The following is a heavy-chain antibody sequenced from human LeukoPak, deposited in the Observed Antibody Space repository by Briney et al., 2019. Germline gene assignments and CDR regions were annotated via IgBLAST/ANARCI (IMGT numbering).Heavy chain of an antibody. J-gene: IGHJ4*02. Sequence: SVPALVKPTQTLTLTCTFSGFSLSTSGMCVSWIRQPPGKALEWLARIDWDDDKYYSTSLKTRLTISKDTSKNQVVLTMTNMDPVDTAAYYCARAGDSSSWSIFDYWGQGTLVTVSS. CDR1: GFSLSTSGMC. CDR3: ARAGDSSSWSIFDY. V-gene: IGHV2-70*11. D-gene: IGHD6-13*01. CDR2: IDWDDDK.